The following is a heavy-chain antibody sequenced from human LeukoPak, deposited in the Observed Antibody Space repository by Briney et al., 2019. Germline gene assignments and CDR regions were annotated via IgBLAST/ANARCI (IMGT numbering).Heavy chain of an antibody. V-gene: IGHV3-33*01. Sequence: PGRSLRLSRAASGFTFSSYGMHWVRQAPGKGLEWVAVIWYDGSIKYDADSEEGRFTISRDNSKTTLYLQMNSLRAEDTAVYYCARDGWGLLGACDIWGQGTMVTVSS. CDR3: ARDGWGLLGACDI. D-gene: IGHD1-26*01. CDR1: GFTFSSYG. CDR2: IWYDGSIK. J-gene: IGHJ3*02.